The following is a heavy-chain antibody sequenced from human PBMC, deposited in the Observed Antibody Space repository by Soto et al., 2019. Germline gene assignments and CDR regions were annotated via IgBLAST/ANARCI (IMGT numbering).Heavy chain of an antibody. D-gene: IGHD6-13*01. Sequence: GASVKVSCKASGGTFSSHTISWVRQAPGQGLEWMGRIIPILGIANYAQKFQGRVTITADKSTSTAYMELSSLRSEDTAVYYCVLIAAAGEVVFDIWGQGTMVTVSS. CDR2: IIPILGIA. V-gene: IGHV1-69*02. CDR1: GGTFSSHT. CDR3: VLIAAAGEVVFDI. J-gene: IGHJ3*02.